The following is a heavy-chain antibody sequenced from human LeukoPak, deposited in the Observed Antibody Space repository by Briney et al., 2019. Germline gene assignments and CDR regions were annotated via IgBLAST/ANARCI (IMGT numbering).Heavy chain of an antibody. CDR1: GFTFSSYW. CDR3: ARDSATRYIVANYWYMDV. CDR2: IKQDGSEK. J-gene: IGHJ6*03. V-gene: IGHV3-7*01. Sequence: PGGSLRLSCAAPGFTFSSYWMSWVRQAPGKGLEWVANIKQDGSEKYYVDSVKGRFTISRDNAKNSLYLQMNSLRAEDTAVYYCARDSATRYIVANYWYMDVWGKGTTVTISS. D-gene: IGHD2-21*01.